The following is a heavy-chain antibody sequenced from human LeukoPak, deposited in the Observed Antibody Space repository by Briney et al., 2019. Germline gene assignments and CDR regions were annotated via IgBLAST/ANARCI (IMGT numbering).Heavy chain of an antibody. D-gene: IGHD6-13*01. CDR3: ARRFLYSSSWFFDL. CDR2: INWNGGNA. J-gene: IGHJ4*02. V-gene: IGHV3-20*04. Sequence: PGGSLRLSCAASGFTFDEYGMNWVRQVAGKGLECVSGINWNGGNAGYADSVKGRFTISRDNAKNSLYLQMDSLTAEDTALYYCARRFLYSSSWFFDLWGQGTLVTVSS. CDR1: GFTFDEYG.